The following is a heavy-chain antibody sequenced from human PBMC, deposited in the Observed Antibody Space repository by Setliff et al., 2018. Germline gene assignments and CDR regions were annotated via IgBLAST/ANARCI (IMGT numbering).Heavy chain of an antibody. Sequence: ASVKVSCKASGYTLSNSILSWVRQAPGQGLEWVGWISAYNGKTYSAQKFQDRVTLTTHTSTNMGCLELRDLRSDDTAVYYCLRLVRYCTKIACQATSGDEVWGRGTLVTVSS. J-gene: IGHJ4*02. V-gene: IGHV1-18*01. CDR1: GYTLSNSI. D-gene: IGHD2-8*01. CDR2: ISAYNGKT. CDR3: LRLVRYCTKIACQATSGDEV.